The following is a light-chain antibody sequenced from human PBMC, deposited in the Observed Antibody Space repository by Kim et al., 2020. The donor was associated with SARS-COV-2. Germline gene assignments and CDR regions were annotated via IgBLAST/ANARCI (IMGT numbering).Light chain of an antibody. CDR3: QKYNIAPWT. Sequence: GDRVTITCRASQGITNSLAWYQQKPGKVPQLLIYAASALQSGVPSRFSGSGSVTDFTLTISSLQPEDVATYYCQKYNIAPWTFGQGTKVEI. CDR1: QGITNS. CDR2: AAS. J-gene: IGKJ1*01. V-gene: IGKV1-27*01.